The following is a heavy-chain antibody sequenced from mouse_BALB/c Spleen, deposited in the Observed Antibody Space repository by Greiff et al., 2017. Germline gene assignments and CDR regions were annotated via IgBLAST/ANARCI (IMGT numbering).Heavy chain of an antibody. D-gene: IGHD2-4*01. CDR3: AMIYYDYPWFAY. V-gene: IGHV1-55*01. CDR1: GYNFTSYW. CDR2: IYPGSGST. Sequence: VQLQQPGAELVKPGTSVKLSCKASGYNFTSYWINWVKLRPGQGLEWIGDIYPGSGSTNYNEKFKSKATLTVDTSSSTAYMQLSSLASEDSALYYCAMIYYDYPWFAYWGQGTLVTVSA. J-gene: IGHJ3*01.